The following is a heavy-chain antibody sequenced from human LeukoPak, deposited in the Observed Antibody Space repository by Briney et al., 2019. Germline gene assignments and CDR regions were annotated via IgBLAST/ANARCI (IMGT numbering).Heavy chain of an antibody. CDR2: INPNSGGT. CDR3: ARDQIRYYYDSSGYYRLSFDY. D-gene: IGHD3-22*01. V-gene: IGHV1-2*02. CDR1: GYTFTGYY. Sequence: ASVKVSCKASGYTFTGYYMHWVRQAPGQGLEWMGWINPNSGGTNYAQKSQGRVTMTRDTSISTAYMELSRLRSDDTAVYYCARDQIRYYYDSSGYYRLSFDYWGQGTLVTVSS. J-gene: IGHJ4*02.